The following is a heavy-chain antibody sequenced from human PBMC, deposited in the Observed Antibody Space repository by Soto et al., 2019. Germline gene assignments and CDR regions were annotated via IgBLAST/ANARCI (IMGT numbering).Heavy chain of an antibody. V-gene: IGHV3-23*01. CDR2: ISGRGDST. J-gene: IGHJ4*02. CDR3: AKAYDYGSNPRGFFFDS. Sequence: HPGGSLRLSCAASGFTFFSYAMSWVRQAPGKGLEWVSGISGRGDSTYYADSVKGRFIASRDNSKNTLYLQMNSLRAEDTAIYFCAKAYDYGSNPRGFFFDSWGQGTLVTVSS. D-gene: IGHD4-17*01. CDR1: GFTFFSYA.